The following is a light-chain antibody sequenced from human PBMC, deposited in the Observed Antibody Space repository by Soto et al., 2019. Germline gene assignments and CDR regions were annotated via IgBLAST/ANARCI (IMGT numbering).Light chain of an antibody. Sequence: QSVLTQPPSASGSPGQSVTISCTGTSSDIGGYNYVSWYQQHPGKAPKLMIYDVTTRPSGVPDRFSGSKSGNTASLTVSGLQAEDEADYYCSSYAGSNSPHVVFGGGTKVTVL. V-gene: IGLV2-8*01. CDR3: SSYAGSNSPHVV. CDR2: DVT. J-gene: IGLJ2*01. CDR1: SSDIGGYNY.